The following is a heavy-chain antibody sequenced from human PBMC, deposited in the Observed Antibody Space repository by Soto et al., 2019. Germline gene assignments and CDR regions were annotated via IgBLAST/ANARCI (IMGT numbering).Heavy chain of an antibody. CDR2: IYHSGST. CDR3: ARNPRRITIVGVVTTNWFDP. D-gene: IGHD3-3*01. J-gene: IGHJ5*02. CDR1: GGSISSSNW. V-gene: IGHV4-4*02. Sequence: SETLSLTCAVSGGSISSSNWWSWVRQPPGKGLEWIGEIYHSGSTNYNPSLKSRVTISVDKSKNQFSLKLSSVTAADTAVYYCARNPRRITIVGVVTTNWFDPWGQGTLVTVSS.